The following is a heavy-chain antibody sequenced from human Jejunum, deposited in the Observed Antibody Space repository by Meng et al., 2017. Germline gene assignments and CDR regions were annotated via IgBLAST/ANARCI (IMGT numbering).Heavy chain of an antibody. V-gene: IGHV3-74*01. Sequence: GESLKISCAASGFSFSSYWMHWVRQTPGKGLVWVSRLDRDGTTTGYADSVKGRFTISRDNAKNTLYLQMHSLRAVDTAVYFCARDGVVGSSGWVEGLDYWGQGTLVTVSS. D-gene: IGHD6-19*01. CDR2: LDRDGTTT. CDR1: GFSFSSYW. J-gene: IGHJ4*02. CDR3: ARDGVVGSSGWVEGLDY.